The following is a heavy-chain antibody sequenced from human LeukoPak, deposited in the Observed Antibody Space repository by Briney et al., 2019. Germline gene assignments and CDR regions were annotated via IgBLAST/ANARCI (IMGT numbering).Heavy chain of an antibody. D-gene: IGHD5-18*01. CDR1: GFTFSSYD. CDR2: ISYDGSNK. CDR3: AKDAPDTAMAYNWFDP. Sequence: GGSLRLSCAASGFTFSSYDMHWVRQAPGKGLEWVAVISYDGSNKYYADSVKGRFTISRDNSKSTLYLQMNSLRAEDTAVYYCAKDAPDTAMAYNWFDPWGQGTLVTVSS. V-gene: IGHV3-30*18. J-gene: IGHJ5*02.